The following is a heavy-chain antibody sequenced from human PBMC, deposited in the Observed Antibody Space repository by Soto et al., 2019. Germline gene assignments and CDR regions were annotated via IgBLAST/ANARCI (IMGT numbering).Heavy chain of an antibody. CDR3: ATGGSGYFTY. J-gene: IGHJ4*02. CDR2: IKSDGSYT. Sequence: GGSLRLSCAASGFTFNTYWMQWVRQAPGKGLVWVSRIKSDGSYTNYADSVKGRFTISRDNAKNTLFLQMNSLGVEDMAVYYCATGGSGYFTYWGQGTLVTVSS. CDR1: GFTFNTYW. D-gene: IGHD3-22*01. V-gene: IGHV3-74*01.